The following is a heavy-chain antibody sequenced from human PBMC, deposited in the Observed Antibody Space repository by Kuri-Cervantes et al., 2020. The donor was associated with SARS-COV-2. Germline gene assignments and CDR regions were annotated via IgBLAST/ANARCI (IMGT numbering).Heavy chain of an antibody. CDR2: ISWNSGSI. J-gene: IGHJ5*02. Sequence: SLKISCAASGFTFDDYAMHWVRQAPGKGLEWVSGISWNSGSIGYADSVKGRFTISRDNAKNSLYLQMNSLRAEDTAVYYCAKGDPSGSYDWFDPWGQGTLVTVSS. CDR1: GFTFDDYA. D-gene: IGHD1-26*01. CDR3: AKGDPSGSYDWFDP. V-gene: IGHV3-9*01.